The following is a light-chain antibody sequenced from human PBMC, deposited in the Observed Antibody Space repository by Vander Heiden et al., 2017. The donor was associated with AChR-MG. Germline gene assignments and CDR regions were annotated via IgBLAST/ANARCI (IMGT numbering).Light chain of an antibody. Sequence: QSVLTQPPSVSAAPGQKVTISCSGSSSNIGFYYVSWYQQLPGTTPKLLIYDTNKRPSGIPDRFSGSKSGTSATLAITGLQTGDEADYYCGTWDNSLSAVVFGGGTKLTVL. J-gene: IGLJ2*01. CDR2: DTN. CDR3: GTWDNSLSAVV. V-gene: IGLV1-51*01. CDR1: SSNIGFYY.